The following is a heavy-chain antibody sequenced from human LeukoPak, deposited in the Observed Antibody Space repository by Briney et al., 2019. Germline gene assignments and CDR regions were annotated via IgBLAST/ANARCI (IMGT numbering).Heavy chain of an antibody. CDR1: GFTFSTCA. J-gene: IGHJ3*02. V-gene: IGHV3-23*01. Sequence: GGSLRPSCAASGFTFSTCAINWLRQAPGKGLEGVSAISGSGSKTFYADSVKGRFTISRDSPKNTLYLQMNSLRPEDTAVYYCVKEPRGYSFSFDIWGQGTMVTVSS. CDR2: ISGSGSKT. CDR3: VKEPRGYSFSFDI. D-gene: IGHD5-18*01.